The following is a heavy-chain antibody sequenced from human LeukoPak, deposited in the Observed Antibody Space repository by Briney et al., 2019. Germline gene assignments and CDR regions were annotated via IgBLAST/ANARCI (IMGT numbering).Heavy chain of an antibody. CDR3: ARHPYYYDSSGYPSPLYYFDY. D-gene: IGHD3-22*01. CDR1: GYTFTSYG. J-gene: IGHJ4*02. Sequence: ASEKVSCKASGYTFTSYGISWVRQAPGQGLEWMGWISAYNGNTNYAQKLQGRVTMTTDTSTSTAYMELRSLRSDDTAVYYCARHPYYYDSSGYPSPLYYFDYWGQGTLVTVSS. V-gene: IGHV1-18*01. CDR2: ISAYNGNT.